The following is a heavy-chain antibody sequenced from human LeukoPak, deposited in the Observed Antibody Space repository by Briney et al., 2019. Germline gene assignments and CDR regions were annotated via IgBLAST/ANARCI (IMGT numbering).Heavy chain of an antibody. CDR1: GFTFTSYA. CDR3: ATIPTGGLVRAGVIDV. J-gene: IGHJ6*02. V-gene: IGHV3-21*01. CDR2: ISATSTFI. D-gene: IGHD2-21*01. Sequence: PGGSLRLSCAVSGFTFTSYAMSWVRQAPGKGLEWVSSISATSTFIEDADSVKGRFTISRDNAKNSVYLQMDSLKDVDTAVYYCATIPTGGLVRAGVIDVWGQGTTVTVSS.